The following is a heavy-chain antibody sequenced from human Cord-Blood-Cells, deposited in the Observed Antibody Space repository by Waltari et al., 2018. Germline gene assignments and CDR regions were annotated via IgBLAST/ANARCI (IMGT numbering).Heavy chain of an antibody. V-gene: IGHV5-51*01. CDR3: ARFQGQHPFDY. D-gene: IGHD6-13*01. CDR2: IYPGDSDT. Sequence: EVQLVQSGAEVKKPGESLKLSCTGSGYSFTSYCIGWVRQIPGKGRDGMVIIYPGDSDTRYSPSFQGQVTISADKSISTAYLQWSSLEASDTAMYYCARFQGQHPFDYWGQGTLVTVSS. CDR1: GYSFTSYC. J-gene: IGHJ4*02.